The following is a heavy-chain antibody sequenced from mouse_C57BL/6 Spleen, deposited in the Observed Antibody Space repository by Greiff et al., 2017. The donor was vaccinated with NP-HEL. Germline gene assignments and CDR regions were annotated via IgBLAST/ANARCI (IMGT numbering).Heavy chain of an antibody. J-gene: IGHJ2*01. CDR2: ISYDGSN. V-gene: IGHV3-6*01. CDR3: ARWNDGYLDY. CDR1: GYSITSGYY. D-gene: IGHD2-3*01. Sequence: VQLQQSGPGLVKPSQSLSLTCSVTGYSITSGYYWNWIRQFPGNKLEWMGYISYDGSNNYNPSLKNRISITRDTSKNQFFLKLNSVTTEDTATYYCARWNDGYLDYWGQGTTLTVSS.